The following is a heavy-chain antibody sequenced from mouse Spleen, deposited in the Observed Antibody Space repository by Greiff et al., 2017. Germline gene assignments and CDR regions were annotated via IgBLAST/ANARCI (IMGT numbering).Heavy chain of an antibody. CDR2: IDPNSGGT. V-gene: IGHV1-72*01. CDR1: GYTFTSYW. CDR3: ARSEATVVAKGWYFDV. Sequence: VQLQQPGAELVKPGASVKLSCKASGYTFTSYWMHWVKQRPGRGLEWIGRIDPNSGGTKYNEKFKSKATLTVDKPSSTAYMQLSSLTSEDSAVYYCARSEATVVAKGWYFDVWGAGTTVTVSS. D-gene: IGHD1-1*01. J-gene: IGHJ1*01.